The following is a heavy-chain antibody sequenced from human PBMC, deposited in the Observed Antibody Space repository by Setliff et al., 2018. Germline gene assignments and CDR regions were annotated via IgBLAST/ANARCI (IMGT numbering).Heavy chain of an antibody. V-gene: IGHV4-4*02. Sequence: SETLSLTCAVSSGSISSIYWWGWVRQPPGKGLQWIGEIYHSGISNYSPSLKSRVTMSVDQSKNHFSLKLSSVTAADTAIYYCARHTRGNYFYMDVWGKGTTVTVS. CDR2: IYHSGIS. CDR3: ARHTRGNYFYMDV. CDR1: SGSISSIYW. J-gene: IGHJ6*03.